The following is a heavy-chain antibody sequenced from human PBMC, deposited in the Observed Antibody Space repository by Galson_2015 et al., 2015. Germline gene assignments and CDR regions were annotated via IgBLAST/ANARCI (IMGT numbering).Heavy chain of an antibody. CDR3: AREFYGMDV. CDR2: TYYRSKWYN. J-gene: IGHJ6*02. V-gene: IGHV6-1*01. Sequence: SPSRGLEWLGRTYYRSKWYNDYAVSVKSRITINPDTSKNQFSLLLNSVTPEDTAVYYCAREFYGMDVWGQGTTVTVSS.